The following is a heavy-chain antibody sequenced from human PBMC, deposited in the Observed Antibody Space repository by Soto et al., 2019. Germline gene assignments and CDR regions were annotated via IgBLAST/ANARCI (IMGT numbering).Heavy chain of an antibody. V-gene: IGHV3-21*01. CDR2: IRSSSSYI. CDR1: GFTFSSYS. Sequence: GESLKISCAASGFTFSSYSMNWVRQAPGKGLEWVSSIRSSSSYIYYADSVKGRFTISRDNAKNSLYLQMNSLRAEDTAVYYCASQYSGSYYYFDYWGQGTLVTVSS. J-gene: IGHJ4*02. D-gene: IGHD1-26*01. CDR3: ASQYSGSYYYFDY.